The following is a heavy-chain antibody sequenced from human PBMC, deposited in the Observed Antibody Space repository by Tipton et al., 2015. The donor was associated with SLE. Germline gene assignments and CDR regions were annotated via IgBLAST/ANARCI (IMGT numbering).Heavy chain of an antibody. CDR3: ARGGYYSSTSCSLFDY. CDR1: GFTISSYS. J-gene: IGHJ4*02. CDR2: ISISSSTI. V-gene: IGHV3-48*04. D-gene: IGHD2-2*01. Sequence: SLRLSCAAYGFTISSYSMNWVRQAPGKGLEWVSYISISSSTIYYADSVKGRFTISRDNAKNSLYLQMNSLRAEDTAVYYCARGGYYSSTSCSLFDYWGQGTLVTVSS.